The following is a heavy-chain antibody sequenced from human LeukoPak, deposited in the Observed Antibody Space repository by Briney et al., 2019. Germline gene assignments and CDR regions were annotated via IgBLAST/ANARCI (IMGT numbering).Heavy chain of an antibody. CDR3: ARSELSCSGGSCPTRYAFDI. CDR2: INHSGST. Sequence: SETLSLTCAVYGGSFSGYYWSWIRQPPGKGLEWIGEINHSGSTNYNPSLKSRVTISVDTSKNQFSLKLSSVTAADTAVYYCARSELSCSGGSCPTRYAFDIWGQGTVVTASS. V-gene: IGHV4-34*01. CDR1: GGSFSGYY. J-gene: IGHJ3*02. D-gene: IGHD2-15*01.